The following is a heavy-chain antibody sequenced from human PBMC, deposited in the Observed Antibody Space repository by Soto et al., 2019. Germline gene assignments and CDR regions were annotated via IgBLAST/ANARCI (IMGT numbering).Heavy chain of an antibody. Sequence: GGSLRLSCAASGFTFSSYAMHWVRQAPGKGLEWVAVISYDGSNKYYADSVKGRFTISRDNSKNTLYLQMNSLRAEDTAVYYCAREDIVVVVAATAAQSSRWFDPWGQGTLVPVSS. CDR1: GFTFSSYA. V-gene: IGHV3-30-3*01. J-gene: IGHJ5*02. D-gene: IGHD2-15*01. CDR2: ISYDGSNK. CDR3: AREDIVVVVAATAAQSSRWFDP.